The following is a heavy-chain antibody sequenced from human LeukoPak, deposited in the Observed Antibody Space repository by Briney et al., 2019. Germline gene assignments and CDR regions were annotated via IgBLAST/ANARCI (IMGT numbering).Heavy chain of an antibody. D-gene: IGHD5-24*01. J-gene: IGHJ2*01. CDR2: ISHDGST. CDR1: GGSISSSNW. CDR3: ARGDNYVFDV. V-gene: IGHV4-4*02. Sequence: PSETLSLTCVVSGGSISSSNWWSWVRQPPEKGLGWIGEISHDGSTNYNPSLKSRVTISVDKSNNHFSLKLTSVTAADTAMYYCARGDNYVFDVWGRGTLVSVSS.